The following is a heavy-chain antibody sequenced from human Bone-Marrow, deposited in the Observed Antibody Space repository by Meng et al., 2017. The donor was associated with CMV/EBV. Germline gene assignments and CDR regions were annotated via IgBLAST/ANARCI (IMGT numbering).Heavy chain of an antibody. CDR2: IYYSEST. J-gene: IGHJ4*02. CDR3: ARTTTVTKTFDY. D-gene: IGHD4-17*01. CDR1: GGSISSDGYY. Sequence: TVSGGSISSDGYYWSWDRQHPRKGMEWIRYIYYSESTYYNPSLKGQVTISVDTSKNQFSLKLSSVAAADTTVYYCARTTTVTKTFDYWGQGTLVTVSS. V-gene: IGHV4-31*01.